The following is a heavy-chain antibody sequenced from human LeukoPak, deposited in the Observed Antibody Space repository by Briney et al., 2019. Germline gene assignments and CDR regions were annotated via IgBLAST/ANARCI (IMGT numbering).Heavy chain of an antibody. CDR1: GGSISSYY. CDR3: ARGRPYGEERMGYYYYTDV. Sequence: SETLSLTCTVSGGSISSYYWSWIRQPPGKGLEWIGYIYYSGSTNYNPSLKSRVTISVDTSKNQFSLKLSSVTAADTAVYYCARGRPYGEERMGYYYYTDVWGKGTTVTVSS. D-gene: IGHD4-17*01. V-gene: IGHV4-59*01. CDR2: IYYSGST. J-gene: IGHJ6*03.